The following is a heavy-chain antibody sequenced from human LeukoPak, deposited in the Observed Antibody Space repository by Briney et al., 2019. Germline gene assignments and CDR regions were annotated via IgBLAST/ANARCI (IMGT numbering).Heavy chain of an antibody. CDR3: ASASYGDYSYYYYYMDV. Sequence: ASVKVSCKASGGTFSSYAISWVRQAPGQGLEWMGGIIPIFGTANYAQKFQGRVTITADKSTSTAYMELSSLRSEDTAVYYCASASYGDYSYYYYYMDVWGKGTTVTVSS. CDR1: GGTFSSYA. CDR2: IIPIFGTA. V-gene: IGHV1-69*06. D-gene: IGHD4-17*01. J-gene: IGHJ6*03.